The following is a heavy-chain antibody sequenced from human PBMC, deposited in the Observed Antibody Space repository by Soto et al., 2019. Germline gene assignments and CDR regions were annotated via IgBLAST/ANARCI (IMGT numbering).Heavy chain of an antibody. D-gene: IGHD2-2*03. J-gene: IGHJ5*02. CDR3: AKNIAPSGYFFDP. Sequence: GGSLRLSCAASGFTFSSYAMSWVRQAPGKGLEWVSYVSAGGGNTYYADSVKGRFTISRGNSKNMVYLQMNSLRADDTAVYYCAKNIAPSGYFFDPWGQGTLVTVSS. V-gene: IGHV3-23*01. CDR1: GFTFSSYA. CDR2: VSAGGGNT.